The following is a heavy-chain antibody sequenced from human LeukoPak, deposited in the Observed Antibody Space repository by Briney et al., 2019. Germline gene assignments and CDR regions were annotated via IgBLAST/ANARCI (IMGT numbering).Heavy chain of an antibody. CDR3: ARGSPLSPAGDY. V-gene: IGHV4-61*02. CDR1: GGSISSGSYY. J-gene: IGHJ4*02. CDR2: IYTSGST. D-gene: IGHD2/OR15-2a*01. Sequence: SETLSLTCTVSGGSISSGSYYWSWIRQPAGKGQEWIGRIYTSGSTNYNPSLKSRVTISVDTSKNQFSLKLSSVTAADTAVYYCARGSPLSPAGDYWGQGTLVTVSS.